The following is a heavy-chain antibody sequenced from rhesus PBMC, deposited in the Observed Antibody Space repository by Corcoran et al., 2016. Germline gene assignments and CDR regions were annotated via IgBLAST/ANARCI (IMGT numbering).Heavy chain of an antibody. D-gene: IGHD4-4*01. J-gene: IGHJ4*01. CDR1: GGSISSSY. CDR2: IYGSGSST. Sequence: QLQLQESGPGLVKPSETLSVTCAVSGGSISSSYWSWIRQAPGKGLEWIGYIYGSGSSTNYNPSLKSRVTLSVDMSKNQLSLKLSSVTAADTAVYYCASGAVATLFDYWGQGVLVTVSS. V-gene: IGHV4-169*02. CDR3: ASGAVATLFDY.